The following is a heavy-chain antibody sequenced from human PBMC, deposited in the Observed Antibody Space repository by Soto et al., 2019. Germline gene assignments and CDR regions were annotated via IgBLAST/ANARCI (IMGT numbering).Heavy chain of an antibody. J-gene: IGHJ4*02. CDR1: GFAFSSFG. CDR3: AFGNLSYYFDY. V-gene: IGHV3-33*01. Sequence: QVQLVESGGGVVQPGTSLRLSCVASGFAFSSFGMHWVRQAPGKGLAWVAIIWYDGSDKYYGDSVKGRFTISRDNSKNTLFLQMNCLRAEDTAVYHCAFGNLSYYFDYWGQGTPVTVSS. D-gene: IGHD3-16*01. CDR2: IWYDGSDK.